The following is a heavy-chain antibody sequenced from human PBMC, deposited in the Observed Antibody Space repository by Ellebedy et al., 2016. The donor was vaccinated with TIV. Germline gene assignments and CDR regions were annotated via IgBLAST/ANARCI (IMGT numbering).Heavy chain of an antibody. CDR1: GFTFSNAW. D-gene: IGHD4-17*01. J-gene: IGHJ3*01. Sequence: GESLKISCAASGFTFSNAWMSWVRQAPGKGLEWVANIKQDGSEKYYVDSVKGRFTISRDNAKNSLYLQMNSLRAEDTAVYYCAIEDGDSWGQGTMVTVSS. V-gene: IGHV3-7*03. CDR2: IKQDGSEK. CDR3: AIEDGDS.